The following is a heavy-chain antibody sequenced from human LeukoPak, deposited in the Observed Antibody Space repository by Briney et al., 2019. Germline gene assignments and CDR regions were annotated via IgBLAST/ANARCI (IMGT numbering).Heavy chain of an antibody. D-gene: IGHD3-10*01. J-gene: IGHJ4*02. Sequence: SETLSLTCTVSGGSISSYYWSWIRQPPGKGLGWIVYIYYSGSTNYNPSLKSRVTISVDTSKNQFSLKLSSVTAADTAVYYCARSYYYGSGSGPLFDYWGQGTLVTVSS. CDR2: IYYSGST. V-gene: IGHV4-59*01. CDR1: GGSISSYY. CDR3: ARSYYYGSGSGPLFDY.